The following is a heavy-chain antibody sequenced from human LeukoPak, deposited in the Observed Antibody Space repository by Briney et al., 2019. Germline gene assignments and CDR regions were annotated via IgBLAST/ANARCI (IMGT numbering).Heavy chain of an antibody. CDR1: GFTFSNAW. Sequence: GGSLRLSCAASGFTFSNAWMSWVRQAPGKGLEWVGRIKSKTDGGTTGYAAPVKGRFTISRDDSKNTLYLQMNSLKTEDTAVYYCTTDRDYGGNGEEGYFDYWGQGTLVTVSS. V-gene: IGHV3-15*01. D-gene: IGHD4-23*01. CDR3: TTDRDYGGNGEEGYFDY. CDR2: IKSKTDGGTT. J-gene: IGHJ4*02.